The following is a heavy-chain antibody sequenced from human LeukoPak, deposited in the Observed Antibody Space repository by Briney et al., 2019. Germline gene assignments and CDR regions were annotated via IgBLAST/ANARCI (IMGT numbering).Heavy chain of an antibody. CDR2: INPSGGST. D-gene: IGHD6-13*01. CDR1: GYTFTSYY. Sequence: ASVKVSCKASGYTFTSYYMHWVRQAPGQGLEWMGIINPSGGSTNYAQKFQGRVTMTRDTSTSTVYMELSSLRSEDTAVYYCARQGRIAAAGPPGDCYFDYWGQGTLVTVSS. V-gene: IGHV1-46*01. CDR3: ARQGRIAAAGPPGDCYFDY. J-gene: IGHJ4*02.